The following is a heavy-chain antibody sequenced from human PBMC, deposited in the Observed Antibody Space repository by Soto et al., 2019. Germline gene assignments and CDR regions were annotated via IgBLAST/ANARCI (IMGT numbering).Heavy chain of an antibody. CDR3: ARSGYYDSSGYPYYYYGMDV. Sequence: GGSLRLSCAASGFTFSSYAMHWVRQAPGKGLEWVAVISYDGSNKYYADSVKGRFTISRDNAKNSLYLQMNSLRGEDTAVYYCARSGYYDSSGYPYYYYGMDVWGQGTTVTVSS. D-gene: IGHD3-22*01. V-gene: IGHV3-30-3*01. J-gene: IGHJ6*02. CDR1: GFTFSSYA. CDR2: ISYDGSNK.